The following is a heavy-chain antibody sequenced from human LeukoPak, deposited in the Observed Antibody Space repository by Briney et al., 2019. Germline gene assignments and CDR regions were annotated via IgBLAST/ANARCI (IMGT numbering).Heavy chain of an antibody. J-gene: IGHJ4*02. Sequence: GVSLRLSCAASGFTFSRYAMSWVRQAPGKGLEWLSAISGSGGSTYYADSVKGRFTVSRDNPKNTLYLQTNTLRAEDAAVYYCAKGAGPLAAAGRATDSRGQGTLVIVSS. CDR1: GFTFSRYA. D-gene: IGHD6-13*01. CDR2: ISGSGGST. V-gene: IGHV3-23*01. CDR3: AKGAGPLAAAGRATDS.